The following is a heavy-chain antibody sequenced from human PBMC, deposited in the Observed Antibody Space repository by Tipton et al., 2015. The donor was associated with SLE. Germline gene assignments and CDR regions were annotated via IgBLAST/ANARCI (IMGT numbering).Heavy chain of an antibody. J-gene: IGHJ3*02. V-gene: IGHV4-59*01. Sequence: LRLSCTVSGGSISSYYWSWIRQPPGKGLEWIGYIYYSGSTNYNPSLKSRVTISVDTSKNQFSLKLSSVTAADTAVYYCARGRTLYSSSRWAFDIWGQGTMVTVSS. CDR2: IYYSGST. CDR3: ARGRTLYSSSRWAFDI. CDR1: GGSISSYY. D-gene: IGHD6-13*01.